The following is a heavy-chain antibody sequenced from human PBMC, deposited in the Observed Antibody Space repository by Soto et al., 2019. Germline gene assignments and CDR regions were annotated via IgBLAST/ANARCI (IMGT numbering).Heavy chain of an antibody. Sequence: SVKVSCKASGGTFSSYAISWVRQAPGQGLEWMGGTIPIFGTANYAQKFQGRVTITADESTSTAYMELSSLRSEDTAVYYCARGRDWTLCYFDYWGQGTLVTVS. V-gene: IGHV1-69*13. D-gene: IGHD1-1*01. CDR1: GGTFSSYA. CDR3: ARGRDWTLCYFDY. J-gene: IGHJ4*02. CDR2: TIPIFGTA.